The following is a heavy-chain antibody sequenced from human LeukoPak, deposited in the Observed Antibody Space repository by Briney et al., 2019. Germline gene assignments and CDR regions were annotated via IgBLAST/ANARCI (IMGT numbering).Heavy chain of an antibody. V-gene: IGHV4-30-4*01. J-gene: IGHJ1*01. Sequence: SETLSLTCTVSGGSISSGDYYWSWIRQPPGKGLEWIGYIYYSGSTYYNPSLKSRVTISVDTSKNQFSLKLSPVTAADTAVYYCARVRGALYRGYFQHWGQGTLVTVSS. D-gene: IGHD3-16*01. CDR1: GGSISSGDYY. CDR2: IYYSGST. CDR3: ARVRGALYRGYFQH.